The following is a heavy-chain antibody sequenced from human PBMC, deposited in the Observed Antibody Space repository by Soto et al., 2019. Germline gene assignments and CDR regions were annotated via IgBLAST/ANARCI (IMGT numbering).Heavy chain of an antibody. CDR2: IWYDGTSK. CDR3: ARDQGVVIIKDH. V-gene: IGHV3-33*01. J-gene: IGHJ4*02. D-gene: IGHD2-8*01. CDR1: GFAFINHA. Sequence: GALRVACAASGFAFINHAMHWVRQAPGKGLEWVGLIWYDGTSKYYADSVKGRFTISRDNSKNTLYLEMNSLRVEDTAIYYCARDQGVVIIKDHWGQGTLVTVSS.